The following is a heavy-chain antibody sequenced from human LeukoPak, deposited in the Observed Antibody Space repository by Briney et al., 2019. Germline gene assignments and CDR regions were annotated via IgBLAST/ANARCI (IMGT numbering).Heavy chain of an antibody. Sequence: GASVKVSCKASGGTFSSYAISWVRQAPGQGPEWMGGIIPIFGTANYAQKFQGRVTITADESTSTAYMELSSLRSEDTAVYYCARVGPDLDAFDIWGQGTMVTVSS. J-gene: IGHJ3*02. CDR3: ARVGPDLDAFDI. V-gene: IGHV1-69*13. CDR1: GGTFSSYA. CDR2: IIPIFGTA.